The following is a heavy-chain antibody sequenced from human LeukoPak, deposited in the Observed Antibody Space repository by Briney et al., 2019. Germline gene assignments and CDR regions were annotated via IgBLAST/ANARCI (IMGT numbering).Heavy chain of an antibody. CDR1: GFSFNSFA. CDR3: ARVFGAWSYKGGFDI. D-gene: IGHD1-26*01. CDR2: IWYDGRNT. Sequence: GGSLRLSCAASGFSFNSFAMHWVRQVPGKGLEWVSLIWYDGRNTYYADSVRGRFTISRDNSKNTLWLQMNSLRAEDTALYYCARVFGAWSYKGGFDIWGPGTMVTVSS. V-gene: IGHV3-33*01. J-gene: IGHJ3*02.